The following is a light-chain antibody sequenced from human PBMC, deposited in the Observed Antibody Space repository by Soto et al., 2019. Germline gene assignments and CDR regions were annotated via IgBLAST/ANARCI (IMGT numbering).Light chain of an antibody. CDR1: SSDIGAGYR. V-gene: IGLV1-40*01. CDR2: DNT. CDR3: AAWDDSLRAVI. J-gene: IGLJ2*01. Sequence: QSVLTQPPSVSGAPGERVTISCTGSSSDIGAGYRVRWYQQVPGTAPKLLIYDNTNRPSGVSVRFSGSKSGTSASLAISGLQAEDEADYYCAAWDDSLRAVIFGGGTKLTVL.